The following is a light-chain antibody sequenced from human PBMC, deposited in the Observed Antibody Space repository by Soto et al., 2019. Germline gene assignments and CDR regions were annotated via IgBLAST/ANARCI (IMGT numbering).Light chain of an antibody. V-gene: IGKV3-20*01. CDR1: QSVSSSY. Sequence: EIVLTQSPGTLSLSPGERATLSCRASQSVSSSYLAWYQQKLGQAPRLLIYGASSRATGIPDRFSGSGSGTDFTLTISRLEPEDFAVYYCPQYGSSPQTFGQGTNVEIK. CDR3: PQYGSSPQT. CDR2: GAS. J-gene: IGKJ1*01.